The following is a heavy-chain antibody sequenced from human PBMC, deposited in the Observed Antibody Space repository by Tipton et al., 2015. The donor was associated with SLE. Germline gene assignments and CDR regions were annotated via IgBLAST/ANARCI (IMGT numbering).Heavy chain of an antibody. CDR1: GFMFSSYA. J-gene: IGHJ4*02. V-gene: IGHV3-48*03. Sequence: SLRLSCAASGFMFSSYAMRWVRQAPGKGLEWVSYISKSGSEIYYADSVKGRFTISRDNAKNSLFLQMDSLRAEDTAVYYCARSGTLRGQGTLVSVS. CDR3: ARSGTL. CDR2: ISKSGSEI. D-gene: IGHD3-10*01.